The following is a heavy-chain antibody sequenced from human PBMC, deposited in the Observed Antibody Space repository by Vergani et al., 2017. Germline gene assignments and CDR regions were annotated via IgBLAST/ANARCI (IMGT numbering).Heavy chain of an antibody. V-gene: IGHV3-23*01. D-gene: IGHD2-21*02. J-gene: IGHJ1*01. CDR2: ISGSGGST. Sequence: EVQLLESGGGLVQPGGSLRLSCAASGFTISNYAMSWVRQAPGKGLEWVSTISGSGGSTYYADSVKGRFTISRDISKNTLYLQMKSLRAEDTAVYYCANAGDYEYFHYWGQGTLVTVSS. CDR1: GFTISNYA. CDR3: ANAGDYEYFHY.